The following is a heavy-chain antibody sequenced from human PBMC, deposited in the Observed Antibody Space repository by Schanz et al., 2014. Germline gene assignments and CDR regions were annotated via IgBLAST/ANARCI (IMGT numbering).Heavy chain of an antibody. CDR1: GFSVSSNF. J-gene: IGHJ4*02. Sequence: EVQLVESGGGLVQPGGSLRLSCAASGFSVSSNFMTWVRQAPGKGLEWVSLIYSGGDTNYAGSVKGRFTISRDGSKNTLYLQMNGLRAEDTAVYYCARKTDSSGTGDYWGQGTLVTVSS. V-gene: IGHV3-66*01. D-gene: IGHD6-19*01. CDR2: IYSGGDT. CDR3: ARKTDSSGTGDY.